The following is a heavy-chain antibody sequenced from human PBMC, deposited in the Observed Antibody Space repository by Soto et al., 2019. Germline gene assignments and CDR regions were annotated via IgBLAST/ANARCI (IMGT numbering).Heavy chain of an antibody. CDR3: ARDLWSGYYNACDI. CDR1: GGSVSSGSYY. J-gene: IGHJ3*02. CDR2: IYYSGST. D-gene: IGHD3-3*01. V-gene: IGHV4-61*01. Sequence: QVQLQESGPGLVKPSETLSLTCTVSGGSVSSGSYYWSWIRQPPGKGLEWIGYIYYSGSTNYNPSLKSRVTIAVDTSKNQFSLKLSSVTAADTAVYYCARDLWSGYYNACDIWGQGRMVTVSS.